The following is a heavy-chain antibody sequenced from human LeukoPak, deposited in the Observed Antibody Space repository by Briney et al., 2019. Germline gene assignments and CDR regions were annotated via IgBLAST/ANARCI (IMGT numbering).Heavy chain of an antibody. Sequence: ASVKVSCKVSGDTLTALSMHWVRQAPGEGLEWMGGFHPEDGETIYAQKFQGRVTMTEDTSTDTAYMELSSLRSDDTAVYYCTTGKIYCSTTSCSDDYWGQGTLVTVSS. CDR1: GDTLTALS. J-gene: IGHJ4*02. CDR2: FHPEDGET. D-gene: IGHD2-2*01. CDR3: TTGKIYCSTTSCSDDY. V-gene: IGHV1-24*01.